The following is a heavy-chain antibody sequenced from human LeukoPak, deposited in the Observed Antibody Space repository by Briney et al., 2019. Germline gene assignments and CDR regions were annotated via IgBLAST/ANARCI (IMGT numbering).Heavy chain of an antibody. J-gene: IGHJ4*02. CDR3: ATERDMLTGYYNRGPDY. D-gene: IGHD3-9*01. CDR1: GFTFSSYG. CDR2: IRYDGSNK. V-gene: IGHV3-30*02. Sequence: PGGSLRLSCAASGFTFSSYGMHWVRQAPGKGLEWVAFIRYDGSNKYYADSVKGRFTISRDNSKNTLYLQMNGVRAEDTAVYYCATERDMLTGYYNRGPDYWGQGTLVTVSS.